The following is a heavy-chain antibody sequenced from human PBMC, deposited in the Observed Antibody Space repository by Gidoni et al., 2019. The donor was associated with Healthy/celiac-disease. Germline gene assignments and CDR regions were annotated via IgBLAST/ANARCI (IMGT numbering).Heavy chain of an antibody. V-gene: IGHV3-21*04. J-gene: IGHJ6*02. CDR3: AREQPQLVHPYYSYYYGMDV. Sequence: LEWVSSISSSSSYIYYADSVKGRFTISRDNAKNSLYLQMNSLRAEDTAVYYCAREQPQLVHPYYSYYYGMDVWGQGTTVTVSS. D-gene: IGHD6-13*01. CDR2: ISSSSSYI.